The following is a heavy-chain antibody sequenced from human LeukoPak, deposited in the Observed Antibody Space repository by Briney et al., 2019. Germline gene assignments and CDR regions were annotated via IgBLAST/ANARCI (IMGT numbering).Heavy chain of an antibody. V-gene: IGHV3-7*01. CDR2: IKQDGSEK. CDR1: GFTFTSYW. Sequence: GGSLRLSCAASGFTFTSYWMSWVRQAPGKGLEWAANIKQDGSEKHYVDSVKGRLTISRDNAKNLLYLQMNSLRVEDTAVYYCAGGPGFFIDCWGQGTLVNVSS. J-gene: IGHJ4*02. CDR3: AGGPGFFIDC. D-gene: IGHD3-3*01.